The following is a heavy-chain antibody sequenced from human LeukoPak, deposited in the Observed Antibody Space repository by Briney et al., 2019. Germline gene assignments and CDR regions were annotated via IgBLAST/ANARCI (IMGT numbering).Heavy chain of an antibody. Sequence: GGSLRLSCAASGFTFSSYWMSWVRQAPGKGLEWVANINQDGSEKYYVDSVKSRFTISRDNAKNSLYLQMNSLRAEDTAVYYCAATLDPFDYWGQGTLVTVSS. D-gene: IGHD3-16*02. J-gene: IGHJ4*02. CDR3: AATLDPFDY. V-gene: IGHV3-7*03. CDR2: INQDGSEK. CDR1: GFTFSSYW.